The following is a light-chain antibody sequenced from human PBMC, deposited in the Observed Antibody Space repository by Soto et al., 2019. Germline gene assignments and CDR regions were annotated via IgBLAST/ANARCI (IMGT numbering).Light chain of an antibody. CDR2: LEGSGSY. V-gene: IGLV4-60*02. J-gene: IGLJ2*01. CDR3: ETWDSNILV. Sequence: QSVLTQSSSASASLGSSVKLTCTLSSGHSSYIIASHQQQPGKAPLYLMKLEGSGSYNKGSGIPDRFSGSSSGADRYLTISHLQFEDEADYCCETWDSNILVFGGGTKLTVL. CDR1: SGHSSYI.